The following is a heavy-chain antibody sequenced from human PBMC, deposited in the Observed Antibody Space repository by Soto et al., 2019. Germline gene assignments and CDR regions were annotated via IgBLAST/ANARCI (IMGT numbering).Heavy chain of an antibody. CDR1: GGTFSVFT. V-gene: IGHV1-69*01. CDR3: AGGEGETAMENV. D-gene: IGHD5-18*01. Sequence: QVQLVQSGAGGRKPGRSGRAPCRAFGGTFSVFTLGGCGRALGQGLEWMGGIIPIFGIANYAQKFQGRVTITADESTGVAYMELSSLRSEDTAVYYCAGGEGETAMENVWGQGTTVTVSS. CDR2: IIPIFGIA. J-gene: IGHJ6*02.